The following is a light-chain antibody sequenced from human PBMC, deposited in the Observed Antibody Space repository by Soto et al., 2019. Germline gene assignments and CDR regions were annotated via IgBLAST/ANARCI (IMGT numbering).Light chain of an antibody. V-gene: IGLV2-8*01. CDR3: TSYAGSNIWV. CDR1: SSDVGAYNY. Sequence: QSALTQPPSASGSPGQSVTISCTGTSSDVGAYNYVSWYQQYPGKAHKLMIYEVSKRPSGVPDRFSGSKSGNTASLTVSGLQPEDEADYYCTSYAGSNIWVFGGGTKVTVL. J-gene: IGLJ3*02. CDR2: EVS.